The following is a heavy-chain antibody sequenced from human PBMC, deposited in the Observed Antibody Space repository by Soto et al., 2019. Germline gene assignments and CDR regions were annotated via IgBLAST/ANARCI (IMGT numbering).Heavy chain of an antibody. Sequence: QVQLVQSGAEVKKPGASVKVSCKASGYTFTSYYMHWVRQAPGQGLEWMGIINPSGGSTSYAQKFKGGVPRTRDTSTSTVYLELSSRRSEEPAVYYCAKGGGKYDILTGVMDYWGQGTLVTVSS. J-gene: IGHJ4*02. CDR3: AKGGGKYDILTGVMDY. D-gene: IGHD3-9*01. CDR2: INPSGGST. V-gene: IGHV1-46*03. CDR1: GYTFTSYY.